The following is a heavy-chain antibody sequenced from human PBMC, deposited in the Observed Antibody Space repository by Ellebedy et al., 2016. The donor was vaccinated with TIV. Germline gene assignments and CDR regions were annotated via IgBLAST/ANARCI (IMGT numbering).Heavy chain of an antibody. CDR2: TYYRSKWYN. J-gene: IGHJ6*02. D-gene: IGHD1-26*01. CDR3: ARDEAVGFYYYYYGMDV. Sequence: SETLSLXXAISGDSVSSNSAAWNWIRQSPSRGLEWLGRTYYRSKWYNDYAVSVKSRITINPDTSKNQFSLQLNSVTPEDTAVYYCARDEAVGFYYYYYGMDVWGQGTTVTVSS. V-gene: IGHV6-1*01. CDR1: GDSVSSNSAA.